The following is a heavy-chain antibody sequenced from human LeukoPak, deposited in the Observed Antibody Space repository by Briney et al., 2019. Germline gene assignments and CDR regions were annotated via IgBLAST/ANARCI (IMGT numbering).Heavy chain of an antibody. CDR2: IFYSGRT. Sequence: PSETLSLXCIVSGGSISGSNYYWGWIRQPPGMGPEWIGSIFYSGRTYFNPSLKSRVTISVDTSKNQFSLRLSSVTAADTAVYYCARHEEEDGYNAKTLDYWGQGALVTVSS. CDR1: GGSISGSNYY. V-gene: IGHV4-39*01. D-gene: IGHD5-24*01. J-gene: IGHJ4*02. CDR3: ARHEEEDGYNAKTLDY.